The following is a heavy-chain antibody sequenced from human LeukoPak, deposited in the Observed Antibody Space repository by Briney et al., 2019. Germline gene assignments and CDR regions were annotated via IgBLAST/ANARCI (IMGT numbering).Heavy chain of an antibody. J-gene: IGHJ2*01. CDR3: ATAHGRYCSSTSCSRRRFFDL. CDR1: GGSFSGYY. V-gene: IGHV4-34*01. D-gene: IGHD2-2*01. Sequence: SETLSLTCAVYGGSFSGYYWSWIRQPPGKGLEWIGEINHGGSTNYNPSLKSRVTISVDTSKNQFSQKLSSVTAADTAVYYCATAHGRYCSSTSCSRRRFFDLWGRGTLVTVSS. CDR2: INHGGST.